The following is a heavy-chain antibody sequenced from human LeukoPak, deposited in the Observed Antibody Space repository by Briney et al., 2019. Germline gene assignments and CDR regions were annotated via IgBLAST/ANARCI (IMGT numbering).Heavy chain of an antibody. D-gene: IGHD4-11*01. CDR2: IYYSGST. V-gene: IGHV4-39*01. CDR1: GGSISSCSYY. Sequence: SETLSLTCTVSGGSISSCSYYWGWIRQPPGKGLEWIGSIYYSGSTYYNPSLKSRVTISVDTSKNQFSLKLSSVTAADTAVYYCARPMTTDANFDYWGQGTLVTVSS. CDR3: ARPMTTDANFDY. J-gene: IGHJ4*02.